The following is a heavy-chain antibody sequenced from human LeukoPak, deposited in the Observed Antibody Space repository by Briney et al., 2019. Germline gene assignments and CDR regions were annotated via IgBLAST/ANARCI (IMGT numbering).Heavy chain of an antibody. Sequence: ASVKVSCKASGCTFTGYYMHWVRQAPGQGLEWMGWINPNSGGTNYAQKFQGRVTMTRDTSISTAYMELSRLRSDDTAVYYCATEGMGAPGFDIWGQGTMVTVSS. V-gene: IGHV1-2*02. CDR2: INPNSGGT. CDR3: ATEGMGAPGFDI. J-gene: IGHJ3*02. D-gene: IGHD1-26*01. CDR1: GCTFTGYY.